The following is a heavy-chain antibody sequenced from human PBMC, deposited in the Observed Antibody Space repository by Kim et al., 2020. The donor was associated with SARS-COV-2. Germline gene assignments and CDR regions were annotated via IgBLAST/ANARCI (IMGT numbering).Heavy chain of an antibody. J-gene: IGHJ6*02. CDR3: TRGSTTSVHFYYGMDV. D-gene: IGHD4-17*01. V-gene: IGHV3-23*01. Sequence: ESLEGRFTISRDNSKHALYLKMKSLSPEDTAIYYCTRGSTTSVHFYYGMDVWGQGTTVTVSS.